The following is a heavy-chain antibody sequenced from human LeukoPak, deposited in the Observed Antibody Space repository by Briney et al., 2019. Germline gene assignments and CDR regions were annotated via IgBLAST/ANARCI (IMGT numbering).Heavy chain of an antibody. D-gene: IGHD5-18*01. Sequence: VESLKISCKGSGYSFTSYWIGWVRQMPGKGLEWMGIIYPGDSDTRYSPSFQGQVTISADKSISTAYLQWSSLKASDTAMYYCARKGPTWIQPLDYWGQGTLVTVSS. CDR2: IYPGDSDT. CDR1: GYSFTSYW. CDR3: ARKGPTWIQPLDY. V-gene: IGHV5-51*01. J-gene: IGHJ4*02.